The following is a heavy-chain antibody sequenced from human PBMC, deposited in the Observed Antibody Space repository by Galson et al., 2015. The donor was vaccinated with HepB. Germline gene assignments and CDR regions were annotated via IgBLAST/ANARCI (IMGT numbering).Heavy chain of an antibody. CDR3: ARDRSSGWYPQGNFDP. D-gene: IGHD6-19*01. V-gene: IGHV1-3*01. Sequence: CKASGYTFTSYAMHWVRQAPGQRLEWMGWINAGNGNTKYSQKFQGKVTITRDTSASAAYMELSSLRSEDTAVYYCARDRSSGWYPQGNFDPWGQGTLVTVSS. J-gene: IGHJ5*02. CDR1: GYTFTSYA. CDR2: INAGNGNT.